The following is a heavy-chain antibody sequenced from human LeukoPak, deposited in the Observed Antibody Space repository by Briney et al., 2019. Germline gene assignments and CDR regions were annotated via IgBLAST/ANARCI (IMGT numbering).Heavy chain of an antibody. Sequence: SQTLSLTCAVSGGSISSGGYSWSWIRQPPGKGLEWVGYIYHSGSTYYNPSLKSRVTISVDRSKNQFSLKLSSATAADTAVYYCARSHDILTGYYKPHAFDIWGQGTMVTVSS. CDR3: ARSHDILTGYYKPHAFDI. CDR1: GGSISSGGYS. D-gene: IGHD3-9*01. J-gene: IGHJ3*02. CDR2: IYHSGST. V-gene: IGHV4-30-2*01.